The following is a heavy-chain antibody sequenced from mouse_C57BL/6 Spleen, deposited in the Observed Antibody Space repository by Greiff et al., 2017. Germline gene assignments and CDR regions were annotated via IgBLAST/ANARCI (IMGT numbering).Heavy chain of an antibody. J-gene: IGHJ1*03. V-gene: IGHV5-6*01. Sequence: EVQLQESGGDLVKPGGSLKLSCAASGFTFSSYGMSWVRQTPDKRLEWVATISSGGSYTYYPDSVKGRFTISRDNAKNTLYLQMSSLKSEDTAMYYCARPGKWYFDVWGTGTTVTVSS. CDR3: ARPGKWYFDV. CDR2: ISSGGSYT. CDR1: GFTFSSYG. D-gene: IGHD2-1*01.